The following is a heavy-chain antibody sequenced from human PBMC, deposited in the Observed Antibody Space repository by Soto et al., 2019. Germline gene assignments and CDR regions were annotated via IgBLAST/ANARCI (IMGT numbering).Heavy chain of an antibody. Sequence: SVKVSCKASGGTFSSYAISWVRQAPGQGLEWMGGIIPIFGTANYAQKFQGRVTITADESTSTAYMELSGLRSEDTAVYYCAAGYYYDSSGYYYGLDYWGQGTLVTVSS. CDR3: AAGYYYDSSGYYYGLDY. CDR2: IIPIFGTA. J-gene: IGHJ4*02. CDR1: GGTFSSYA. V-gene: IGHV1-69*13. D-gene: IGHD3-22*01.